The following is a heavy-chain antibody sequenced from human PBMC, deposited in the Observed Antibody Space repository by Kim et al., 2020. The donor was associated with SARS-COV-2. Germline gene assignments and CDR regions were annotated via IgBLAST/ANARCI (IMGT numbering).Heavy chain of an antibody. V-gene: IGHV4-34*01. CDR3: ARTAGYYYAFDY. D-gene: IGHD3-22*01. Sequence: TYNPSLTSRVTRSVDTSKNQFSLKLSSVTAADTAVYYCARTAGYYYAFDYWGQGTLVTVSS. J-gene: IGHJ4*02.